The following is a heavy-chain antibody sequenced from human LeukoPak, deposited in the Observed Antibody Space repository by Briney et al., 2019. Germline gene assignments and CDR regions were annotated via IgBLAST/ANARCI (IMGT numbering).Heavy chain of an antibody. CDR1: GFTFNDYA. Sequence: GGSLRLSCTTSGFTFNDYAMHWVRQAPGKGLEWVAGISWNRNTIGYADSLRDRFTVFRDDAENSLYLQMNSLRPEGTAIYYCAKDADDSGDYVGIDYWGQGILVTVSS. CDR3: AKDADDSGDYVGIDY. J-gene: IGHJ4*02. V-gene: IGHV3-9*01. CDR2: ISWNRNTI. D-gene: IGHD4-17*01.